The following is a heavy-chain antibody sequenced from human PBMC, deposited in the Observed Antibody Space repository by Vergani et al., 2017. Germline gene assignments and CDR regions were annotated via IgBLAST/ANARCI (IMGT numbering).Heavy chain of an antibody. Sequence: QVQLPESGPGLVKPSQTLSLTCTVSGGSLSSGGYYWSWIRQHPGKGLEWIGYIYYSGSTYYNPSLKSRVTISVDTSKNQFSLKLSSVTAADTAVYYCAKEMSKVAAAGLFDYWGQGTLVTVSS. J-gene: IGHJ4*02. V-gene: IGHV4-31*03. D-gene: IGHD6-13*01. CDR1: GGSLSSGGYY. CDR3: AKEMSKVAAAGLFDY. CDR2: IYYSGST.